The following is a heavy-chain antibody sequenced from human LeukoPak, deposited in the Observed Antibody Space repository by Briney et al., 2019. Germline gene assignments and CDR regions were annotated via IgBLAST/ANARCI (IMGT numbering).Heavy chain of an antibody. CDR2: ISGSGGST. Sequence: PGGSLRLSCVASGFTFSDYGMSWVRRAPGKGLEWVSGISGSGGSTYYADSVRGRFTISRDNSKNTLYLQMNTLRAEDTAVYYCAKGALRGYTYGYTPYYFDYWGHGTLVTVSS. J-gene: IGHJ4*01. D-gene: IGHD5-18*01. CDR3: AKGALRGYTYGYTPYYFDY. V-gene: IGHV3-23*01. CDR1: GFTFSDYG.